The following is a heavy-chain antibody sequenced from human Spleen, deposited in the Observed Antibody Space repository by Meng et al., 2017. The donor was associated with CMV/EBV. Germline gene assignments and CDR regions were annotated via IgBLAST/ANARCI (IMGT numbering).Heavy chain of an antibody. CDR1: GGSFSGYY. CDR2: IKHSGTT. Sequence: SETLSLTCAAYGGSFSGYYWSWIRQPPGKGLEWIGEIKHSGTTNYNPSLRSRVTISVGTSKNQFSLKQSSVTAADTAIYYCARGPISARRRAFDIWGQGTMVTVSS. D-gene: IGHD6-6*01. V-gene: IGHV4-34*01. CDR3: ARGPISARRRAFDI. J-gene: IGHJ3*02.